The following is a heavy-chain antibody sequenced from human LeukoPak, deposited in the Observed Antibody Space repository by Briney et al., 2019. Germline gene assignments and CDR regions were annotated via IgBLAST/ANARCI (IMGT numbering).Heavy chain of an antibody. V-gene: IGHV1-8*03. D-gene: IGHD3-10*01. CDR1: GYTFTSYD. CDR3: ASGLSMVRGVIIAFDI. Sequence: ASVKVSCKASGYTFTSYDINWVRQATGQGLEWMGWMNPNSGNTGYAQKFQGRVTITADKSTSTAYMELSSLRSEDTAVYYCASGLSMVRGVIIAFDIWGQGTMVTVSS. J-gene: IGHJ3*02. CDR2: MNPNSGNT.